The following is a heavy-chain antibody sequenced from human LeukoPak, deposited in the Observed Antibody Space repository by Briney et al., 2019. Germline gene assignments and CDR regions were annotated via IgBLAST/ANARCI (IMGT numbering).Heavy chain of an antibody. J-gene: IGHJ6*03. CDR3: ARDMSTYYDFWSGYYTGYYYYYYMDV. Sequence: PGGSLRLSCAGSGFVYSAFWMSWVRQVPGKGLEWVANIKQDGSERYYVDSVNGRFTISRDNAKSTLFLQMDRLRAEDTAVYYCARDMSTYYDFWSGYYTGYYYYYYMDVWGKGTTVTVSS. D-gene: IGHD3-3*01. CDR2: IKQDGSER. V-gene: IGHV3-7*01. CDR1: GFVYSAFW.